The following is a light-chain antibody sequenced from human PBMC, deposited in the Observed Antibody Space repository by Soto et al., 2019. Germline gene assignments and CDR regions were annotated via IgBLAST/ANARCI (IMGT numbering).Light chain of an antibody. V-gene: IGKV1-9*01. CDR1: QGISSY. CDR2: AAS. Sequence: IQLTQSPSSLSASVGDRVTITCRASQGISSYLAWYQQKPGKAPKLPIYAASTLQSGVPSRFSGSGSGTDFTLTISSLQPEDFATYYCQQLNSYPWTFGQGTKVEIK. CDR3: QQLNSYPWT. J-gene: IGKJ1*01.